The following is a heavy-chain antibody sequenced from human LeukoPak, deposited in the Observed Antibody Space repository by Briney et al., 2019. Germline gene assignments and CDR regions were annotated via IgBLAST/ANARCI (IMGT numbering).Heavy chain of an antibody. CDR1: GGSFSGSY. Sequence: SETLSLTCAVYGGSFSGSYWSWVRQPPGKGVEWVGEIHHSGRTNYNPSLKSRGTRAVYTSKSQCSLKLSSVTAADTAVYYCARVLRFLEWLGRAIWVDPWGQGTLVTVSS. CDR3: ARVLRFLEWLGRAIWVDP. V-gene: IGHV4-34*01. CDR2: IHHSGRT. D-gene: IGHD3-3*01. J-gene: IGHJ5*02.